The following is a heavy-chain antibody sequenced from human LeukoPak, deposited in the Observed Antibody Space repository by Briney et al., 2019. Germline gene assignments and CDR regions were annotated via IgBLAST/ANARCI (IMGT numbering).Heavy chain of an antibody. CDR2: IIPILGIA. CDR1: GGTFSSYA. V-gene: IGHV1-69*04. D-gene: IGHD6-19*01. Sequence: GASVKVSCKASGGTFSSYAISWVRQAPGQGLEWMGRIIPILGIANYAQKFQGRVTITADTSTSTDYMELSSLRSEDTAVYYCAREEYSSGWLSAFDIWGQGTMVTVSS. J-gene: IGHJ3*02. CDR3: AREEYSSGWLSAFDI.